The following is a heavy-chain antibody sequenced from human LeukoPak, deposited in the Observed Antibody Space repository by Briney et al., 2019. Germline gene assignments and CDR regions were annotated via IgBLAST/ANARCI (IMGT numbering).Heavy chain of an antibody. J-gene: IGHJ6*03. CDR3: ARQVAVAESYYYYYYMDV. D-gene: IGHD6-19*01. V-gene: IGHV4-38-2*02. CDR1: GYSISGAYY. CDR2: IYYSGST. Sequence: PSETLSLTCTVSGYSISGAYYWGWIRQPPGKGPEWIGSIYYSGSTYYNPSLKSRVTISVDTSKNQFSLKLSSVTAADTAVYYCARQVAVAESYYYYYYMDVWGKGTTVTISS.